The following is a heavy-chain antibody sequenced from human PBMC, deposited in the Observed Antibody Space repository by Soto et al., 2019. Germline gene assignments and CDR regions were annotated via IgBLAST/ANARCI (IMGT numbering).Heavy chain of an antibody. CDR3: ATHRYSGSYSPYYYYGMDV. CDR2: IYPGDSDT. V-gene: IGHV5-51*01. J-gene: IGHJ6*02. CDR1: GYSFTSYW. Sequence: LGESLKISCKGSGYSFTSYWIGWVRQMPGKGLEWMGIIYPGDSDTRYSPSFQGQVTISADKSISTAYLQWSSLKASDTAMYYCATHRYSGSYSPYYYYGMDVWGQGTTVTVSS. D-gene: IGHD1-26*01.